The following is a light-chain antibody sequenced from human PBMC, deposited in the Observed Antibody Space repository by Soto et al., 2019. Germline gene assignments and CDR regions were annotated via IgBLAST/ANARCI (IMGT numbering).Light chain of an antibody. CDR1: QSVSSSY. CDR2: GTS. Sequence: EIVLTQSPGTLSLSPGERATLSCRASQSVSSSYLAWYQQKPGQAPRPLIYGTSSRAIRIPDRFSGSGSWTAFTLTISRLEPEDFAVYYGQQYGSSPWTFGQGTKVEIK. V-gene: IGKV3-20*01. J-gene: IGKJ1*01. CDR3: QQYGSSPWT.